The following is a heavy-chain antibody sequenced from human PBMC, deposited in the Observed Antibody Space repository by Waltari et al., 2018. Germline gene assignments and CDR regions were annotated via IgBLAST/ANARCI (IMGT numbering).Heavy chain of an antibody. CDR3: ARAQALYCSVRSCYSPIDY. V-gene: IGHV1-18*01. CDR2: ISGKNGDK. Sequence: QVQLVQSGGEVKQPGDSVKVLCNFSGYTFIAYGITWVGRVPGQGLEGMGWISGKNGDKNYAQKLQGRVTMTTDTSTSTTYMELRSLRSDDTAVYYCARAQALYCSVRSCYSPIDYWGQGTLVTVSS. CDR1: GYTFIAYG. J-gene: IGHJ4*02. D-gene: IGHD2-15*01.